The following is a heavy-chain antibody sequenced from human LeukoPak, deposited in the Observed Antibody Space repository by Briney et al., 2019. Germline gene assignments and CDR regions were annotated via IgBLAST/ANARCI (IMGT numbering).Heavy chain of an antibody. CDR3: AKSIYKYSSSWFPPDY. J-gene: IGHJ4*02. D-gene: IGHD6-13*01. Sequence: GGSLRLSCAASGFTFSRYSMTWVRQAPGKGLEWVSSISTSGSYIYYPDSVKGRFTISRDNAKNSLYLQMNSLRAEDMALYYCAKSIYKYSSSWFPPDYWGQGTLVTVSS. CDR1: GFTFSRYS. V-gene: IGHV3-21*04. CDR2: ISTSGSYI.